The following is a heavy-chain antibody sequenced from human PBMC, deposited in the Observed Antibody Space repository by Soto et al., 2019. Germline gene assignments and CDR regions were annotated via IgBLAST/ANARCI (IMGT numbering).Heavy chain of an antibody. CDR3: VWFGELLGAYYYGMDV. Sequence: ASVKVSCKVSGYTLTELSMHWVRQAPGKGLEWMGGFDPEDGETIYAQKFQGRVTMTEDTSTDTAYMELSSLRSEDTAVYYCVWFGELLGAYYYGMDVWGQGTTVTVSS. CDR1: GYTLTELS. D-gene: IGHD3-10*01. V-gene: IGHV1-24*01. J-gene: IGHJ6*02. CDR2: FDPEDGET.